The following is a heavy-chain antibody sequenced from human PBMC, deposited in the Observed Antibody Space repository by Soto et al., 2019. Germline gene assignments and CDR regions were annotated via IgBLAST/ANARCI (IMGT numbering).Heavy chain of an antibody. CDR1: GFTVSSNY. J-gene: IGHJ2*01. CDR3: ARDRPTMVRGVISWYFDL. Sequence: EVQLVESGGGLVQPGGSLRLSCAASGFTVSSNYMSWVRQAPGKGLEWVSVIYSGGSTYYADSVKGRFTISRHNSKNTLYLQMNSLRAEDTAVYYCARDRPTMVRGVISWYFDLWGRGTLVTVSS. CDR2: IYSGGST. D-gene: IGHD3-10*01. V-gene: IGHV3-53*04.